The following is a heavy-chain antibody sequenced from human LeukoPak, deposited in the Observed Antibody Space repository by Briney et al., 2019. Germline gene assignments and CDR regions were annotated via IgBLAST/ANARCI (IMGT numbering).Heavy chain of an antibody. J-gene: IGHJ4*02. CDR1: GFTFSRYA. D-gene: IGHD2/OR15-2a*01. Sequence: GGSLRLSCAASGFTFSRYAMHWVRQAPGKGLEWVAVISYDGSNKYYADSVKGRFTISRDNSKNTLYLQMNSLRAEDTAVYYCAGELISLSNYYFDDWGQGTLVTVSS. CDR2: ISYDGSNK. CDR3: AGELISLSNYYFDD. V-gene: IGHV3-30-3*01.